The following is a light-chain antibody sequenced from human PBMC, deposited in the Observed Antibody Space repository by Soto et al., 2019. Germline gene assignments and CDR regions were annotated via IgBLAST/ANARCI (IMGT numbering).Light chain of an antibody. J-gene: IGKJ5*01. Sequence: EIVMTQSPATLSVSPGERATLSCRASQSVSSNLAWYQQKPGQAPRLLIYGASTRATGIPARFSGSGSGTEFTLTISSLQSEDFAVYYCQQYNTWPPITSGHGTRLEIK. V-gene: IGKV3-15*01. CDR1: QSVSSN. CDR3: QQYNTWPPIT. CDR2: GAS.